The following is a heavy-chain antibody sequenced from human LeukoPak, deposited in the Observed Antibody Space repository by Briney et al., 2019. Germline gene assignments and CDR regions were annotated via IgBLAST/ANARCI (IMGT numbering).Heavy chain of an antibody. CDR1: GYTFTGYY. CDR2: INPNSGGT. D-gene: IGHD4-23*01. Sequence: GASVKVSCKTSGYTFTGYYMHWVRQAPGQGLEWMGWINPNSGGTNYAQKFQGWVTMTRDTSISTAYMELSSLRSEDTAVYYCARFLGPESGNWPLDVWGQGTTVTVSS. CDR3: ARFLGPESGNWPLDV. V-gene: IGHV1-2*04. J-gene: IGHJ6*02.